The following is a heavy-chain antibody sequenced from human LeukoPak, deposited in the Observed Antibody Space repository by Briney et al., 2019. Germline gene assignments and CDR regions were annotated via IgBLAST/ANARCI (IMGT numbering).Heavy chain of an antibody. D-gene: IGHD2-2*01. CDR2: INHSGST. J-gene: IGHJ5*02. CDR1: GGSFSGYY. Sequence: SETLSLTCAVYGGSFSGYYWSWIRQPPGKGLEWIGEINHSGSTNYNPSLKSRVTISVDTSKNQFSLKLSSVTAADTAVYYCARELVVPAALGWFDPWGQGTLVTVSS. V-gene: IGHV4-34*01. CDR3: ARELVVPAALGWFDP.